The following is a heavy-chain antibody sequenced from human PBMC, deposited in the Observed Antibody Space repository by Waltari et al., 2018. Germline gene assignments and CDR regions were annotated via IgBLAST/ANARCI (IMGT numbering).Heavy chain of an antibody. J-gene: IGHJ6*03. V-gene: IGHV4-34*01. CDR3: ARGRLTMFRGVIYYYYYMDV. CDR2: FNHSGSA. CDR1: GGSFSGYY. D-gene: IGHD3-10*01. Sequence: QVQLQQWGAGLLKPSETLSLTCAVYGGSFSGYYWSVIRQPPGKGLEWIGEFNHSGSANYHPTLKSRVTLAVGTSKNQLSLKLSSVTAAATAVYYCARGRLTMFRGVIYYYYYMDVWGKGTTVTVSS.